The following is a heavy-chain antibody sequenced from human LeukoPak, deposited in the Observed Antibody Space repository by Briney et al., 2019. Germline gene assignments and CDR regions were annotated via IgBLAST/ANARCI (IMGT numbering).Heavy chain of an antibody. V-gene: IGHV3-23*01. J-gene: IGHJ4*02. D-gene: IGHD3-22*01. CDR1: GFTFSTYN. CDR2: IGGTGVRT. CDR3: AKDSRGYQDYFDY. Sequence: GGSLRLSCAASGFTFSTYNMNWARQAPGKGLEWVSTIGGTGVRTYYADSVKGRFTISRDNSKNTLYLQMNSLRAEDTAVYYCAKDSRGYQDYFDYWGQGTLVTVSS.